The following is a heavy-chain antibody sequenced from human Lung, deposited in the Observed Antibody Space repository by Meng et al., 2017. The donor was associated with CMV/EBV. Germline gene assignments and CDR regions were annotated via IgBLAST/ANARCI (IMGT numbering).Heavy chain of an antibody. Sequence: GEXXTISCAASGFTFSSYAMSWVRQAPGKGLEWVSAISGSGGSTYYADSVKGRFTISRDNSKNTLYLQMSSLRAEDTAVYYCAKSYYDSSGYYYNWCQGTLFTVSS. D-gene: IGHD3-22*01. V-gene: IGHV3-23*01. J-gene: IGHJ4*02. CDR1: GFTFSSYA. CDR3: AKSYYDSSGYYYN. CDR2: ISGSGGST.